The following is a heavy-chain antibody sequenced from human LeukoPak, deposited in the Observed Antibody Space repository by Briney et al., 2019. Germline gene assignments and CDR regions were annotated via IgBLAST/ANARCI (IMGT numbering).Heavy chain of an antibody. J-gene: IGHJ6*03. CDR2: ISSNGGST. CDR3: ARVSGKRIYYYYMDV. Sequence: GGSLRLSCAASGFTFSSYAMHWVRQAPGKGLEYVSAISSNGGSTYYASSVKGRFTISRDNSKNTLYLQMGSLRAEDMAVYYCARVSGKRIYYYYMDVWGKGTTVTVSS. CDR1: GFTFSSYA. V-gene: IGHV3-64*01. D-gene: IGHD2/OR15-2a*01.